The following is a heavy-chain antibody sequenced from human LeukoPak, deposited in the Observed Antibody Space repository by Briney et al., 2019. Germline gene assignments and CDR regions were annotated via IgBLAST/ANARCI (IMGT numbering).Heavy chain of an antibody. V-gene: IGHV3-11*01. Sequence: GGSLRLFCAASGFTFSDYYMSWIRQAPGKGLEWVSYITSTGSTINYADSVKGRFTISRDNTKNSLYLQMNSLRADDTASYYCARDYSGYDYFDYWGQGTLVTVSS. CDR3: ARDYSGYDYFDY. J-gene: IGHJ4*02. D-gene: IGHD5-12*01. CDR2: ITSTGSTI. CDR1: GFTFSDYY.